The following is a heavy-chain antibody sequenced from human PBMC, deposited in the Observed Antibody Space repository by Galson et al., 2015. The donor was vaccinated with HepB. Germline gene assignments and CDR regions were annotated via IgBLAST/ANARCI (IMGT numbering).Heavy chain of an antibody. CDR1: GFTVSNNY. CDR2: IYSGGVT. CDR3: ARDAAYGYGV. J-gene: IGHJ6*02. Sequence: SLRLSCAASGFTVSNNYMRWVRQAPGKGLEWVPLIYSGGVTRYADSVKGRFTISRDSSKNTLYLQMNSLRVEDTAVYYCARDAAYGYGVWGQGTTVTVSS. D-gene: IGHD5-18*01. V-gene: IGHV3-53*01.